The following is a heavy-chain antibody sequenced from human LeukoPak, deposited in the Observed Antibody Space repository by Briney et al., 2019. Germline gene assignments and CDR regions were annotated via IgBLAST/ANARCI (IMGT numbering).Heavy chain of an antibody. V-gene: IGHV3-48*04. Sequence: GGSLRLSCAASGFTFSTYSMNWVRQAPGKGLEWVSYISSTSSTIYYADSVKGRFTISRDNAKNSLYLQMNSLRAEDTAVYYCARSWFRYSSGWYYFDYWGQGTLVTVSS. J-gene: IGHJ4*02. CDR2: ISSTSSTI. D-gene: IGHD6-19*01. CDR1: GFTFSTYS. CDR3: ARSWFRYSSGWYYFDY.